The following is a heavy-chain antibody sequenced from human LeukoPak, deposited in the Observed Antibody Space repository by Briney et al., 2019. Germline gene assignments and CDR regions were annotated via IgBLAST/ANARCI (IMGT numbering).Heavy chain of an antibody. V-gene: IGHV1-18*01. CDR1: GYTFTSYG. CDR3: ARGPSVIVATMEEDAFDI. Sequence: GASVKVSCKASGYTFTSYGISWVRQAPGQGLEWMGWISAYNGNTNYAQKLQGRVTMTTDTSTSTAYMELRSLRSDDTAVYYCARGPSVIVATMEEDAFDIWGQGTMVTVSS. J-gene: IGHJ3*02. CDR2: ISAYNGNT. D-gene: IGHD5-12*01.